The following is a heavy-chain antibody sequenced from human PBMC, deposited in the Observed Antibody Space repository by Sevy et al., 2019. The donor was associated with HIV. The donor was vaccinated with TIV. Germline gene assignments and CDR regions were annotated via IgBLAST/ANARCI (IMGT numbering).Heavy chain of an antibody. CDR3: AKGMEFSFMLSQVPLTALES. CDR2: ILPVFGTT. V-gene: IGHV1-69*13. Sequence: SVKVSCQTSGGTFSNHIIHWVRQAPGHEFEWVGGILPVFGTTNYAQRFRGRVTFAADDSTRTHYMELGSLRSDDTAFYYCAKGMEFSFMLSQVPLTALESWGQGTLVTVSS. J-gene: IGHJ4*02. CDR1: GGTFSNHI. D-gene: IGHD3-16*02.